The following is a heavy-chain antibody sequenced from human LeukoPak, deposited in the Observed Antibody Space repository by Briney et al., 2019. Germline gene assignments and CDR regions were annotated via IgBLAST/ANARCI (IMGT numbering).Heavy chain of an antibody. D-gene: IGHD3-16*01. Sequence: GGSLRLSCAASGFTFSSYSMKWVRQAPGKGLEWVSPISSSSSYINYADSVKGRFTISRDNAKNSLYLQMNSLRAEDTAVYYCARGGWGFDYFDYWGQGALVTVSS. CDR2: ISSSSSYI. CDR1: GFTFSSYS. CDR3: ARGGWGFDYFDY. J-gene: IGHJ4*02. V-gene: IGHV3-21*01.